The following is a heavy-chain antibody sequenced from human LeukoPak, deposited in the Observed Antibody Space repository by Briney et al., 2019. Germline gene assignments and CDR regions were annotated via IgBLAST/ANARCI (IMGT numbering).Heavy chain of an antibody. CDR3: ARDREVRRSLSPAY. Sequence: ASVKVSCKASGYTFTSYGISGLRQSPGQGFEGMGWIIAYNGKTNYAQKLKGRVTMTTDTSTSTAYIELRGLRPDAPAGYYGARDREVRRSLSPAYWGQGTLVTVSP. D-gene: IGHD1-26*01. J-gene: IGHJ4*02. CDR2: IIAYNGKT. CDR1: GYTFTSYG. V-gene: IGHV1-18*01.